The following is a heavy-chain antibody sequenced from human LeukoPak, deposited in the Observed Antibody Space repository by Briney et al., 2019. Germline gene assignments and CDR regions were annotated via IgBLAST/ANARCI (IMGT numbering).Heavy chain of an antibody. V-gene: IGHV3-15*01. J-gene: IGHJ5*02. CDR2: IKSKTDGGTT. CDR1: GFTFSDHY. CDR3: TTIASIPP. Sequence: GGSLRLSCAASGFTFSDHYMDWVRQAPGKGLEWVGLIKSKTDGGTTDYAAPVKGRFTISRDDTKNTLYLQMNSLKTQDTAVYYCTTIASIPPWGQGTLVTVSS.